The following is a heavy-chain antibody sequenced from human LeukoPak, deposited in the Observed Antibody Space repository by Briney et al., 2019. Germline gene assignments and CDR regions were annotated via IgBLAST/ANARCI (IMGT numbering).Heavy chain of an antibody. CDR1: GFTVSSNY. V-gene: IGHV3-66*01. CDR2: IYSGGST. J-gene: IGHJ4*02. Sequence: GGSLRLSCAASGFTVSSNYMSWVRQAPGKGLEWVSVIYSGGSTYYADSVKGRFTISRDNSKNTLYLQMNSLRAEDRAVYYCARDYDSSGYPHYWGQGTLVTVSS. D-gene: IGHD3-22*01. CDR3: ARDYDSSGYPHY.